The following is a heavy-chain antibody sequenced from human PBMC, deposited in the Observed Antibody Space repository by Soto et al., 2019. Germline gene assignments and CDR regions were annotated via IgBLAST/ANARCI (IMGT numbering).Heavy chain of an antibody. D-gene: IGHD4-17*01. CDR3: ARGMTTVTTLDY. J-gene: IGHJ4*02. V-gene: IGHV4-59*12. Sequence: SETLSLTCTVSGGSISSYYWSWIRQPPGKGLEWIGYIYHSGSTYYNPSLKSRVTISLDRSKKQFSLKLSSVTAAETAVYYCARGMTTVTTLDYWGQGTLVTVPQ. CDR2: IYHSGST. CDR1: GGSISSYY.